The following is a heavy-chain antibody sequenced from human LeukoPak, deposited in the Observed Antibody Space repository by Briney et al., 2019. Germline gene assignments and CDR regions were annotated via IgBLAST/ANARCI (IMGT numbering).Heavy chain of an antibody. Sequence: GGSLRLSCAASGFTFSSNWMHRVRQVPGKGLVWVSRISSDGITTSYADSVKGRFTISRDSSENTLYLQMNSLRAEDTAVYYCARDKSWYFDYWGQGTLVTVSS. CDR3: ARDKSWYFDY. CDR2: ISSDGITT. CDR1: GFTFSSNW. J-gene: IGHJ4*02. V-gene: IGHV3-74*01. D-gene: IGHD6-13*01.